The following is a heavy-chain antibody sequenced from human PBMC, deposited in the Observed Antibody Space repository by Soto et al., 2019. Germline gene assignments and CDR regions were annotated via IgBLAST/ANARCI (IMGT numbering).Heavy chain of an antibody. J-gene: IGHJ4*02. Sequence: SVKVSCKASGYTFTSYGISWVRQAPGQGLEWMGGIIPIFGTANYAQKFQGRVTITADKSTSTAYMELSSLRSEDTAVYYCARSVNYDFWSGYYPLGYWGQGTLVTVSS. V-gene: IGHV1-69*06. CDR3: ARSVNYDFWSGYYPLGY. D-gene: IGHD3-3*01. CDR2: IIPIFGTA. CDR1: GYTFTSYG.